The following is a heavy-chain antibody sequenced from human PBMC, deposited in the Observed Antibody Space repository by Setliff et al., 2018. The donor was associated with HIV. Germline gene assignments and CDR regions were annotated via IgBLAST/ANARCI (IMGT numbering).Heavy chain of an antibody. CDR1: GYTFTSYG. D-gene: IGHD3-3*01. V-gene: IGHV1-46*01. J-gene: IGHJ3*01. Sequence: PSVKVSCKASGYTFTSYGISWVRQAPGQGLEWMGIINPSAGSTTYAQKFQGRVTITTDESTTTAYMELSSLRSEDTAMYYCARDRGPNNSFWRGTKKTHAFDLWGQGTMVTVSS. CDR3: ARDRGPNNSFWRGTKKTHAFDL. CDR2: INPSAGST.